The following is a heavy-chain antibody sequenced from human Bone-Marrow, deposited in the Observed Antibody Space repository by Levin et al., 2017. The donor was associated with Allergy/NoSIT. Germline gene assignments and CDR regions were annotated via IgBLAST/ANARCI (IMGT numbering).Heavy chain of an antibody. Sequence: GASVKVSCAASGFMFSTYWMHWVRQAPGKGLVWVSRINADGSSVSYADSVKGRFTISRDNVKNMVYLQMNNLRAEDTAVYYCARLEVYGEYAWGNYRPSYYFDCWGQGTVVTVSS. V-gene: IGHV3-74*01. CDR1: GFMFSTYW. D-gene: IGHD3-16*02. CDR3: ARLEVYGEYAWGNYRPSYYFDC. CDR2: INADGSSV. J-gene: IGHJ4*02.